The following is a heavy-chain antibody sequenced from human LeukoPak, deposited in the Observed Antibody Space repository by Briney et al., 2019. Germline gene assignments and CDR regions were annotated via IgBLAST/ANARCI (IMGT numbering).Heavy chain of an antibody. Sequence: GGSLRLSCAASGFTFTNSYMTWVRQAPGKGLEWLSYISGSGDDTNYAGSVRGRFTISRDNSKNTLYLQMNSLRVDDTAVYYCATGVESGGQGTLVIVSS. D-gene: IGHD3-3*01. CDR2: ISGSGDDT. CDR1: GFTFTNSY. V-gene: IGHV3-11*05. J-gene: IGHJ4*02. CDR3: ATGVES.